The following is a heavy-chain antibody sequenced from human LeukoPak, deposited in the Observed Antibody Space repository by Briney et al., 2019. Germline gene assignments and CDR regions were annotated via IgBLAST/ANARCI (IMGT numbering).Heavy chain of an antibody. V-gene: IGHV3-7*01. J-gene: IGHJ4*02. CDR3: ARDPQAYYYDSSGYYGWGFDY. CDR1: GFTFSSYW. D-gene: IGHD3-22*01. CDR2: IKQDGSEK. Sequence: GGSLRLPCAASGFTFSSYWMSWVRQAPGKGLEWVANIKQDGSEKYYVDSVKGRFTISRDNAKNTLYLQMNSLRAEDTAVYYCARDPQAYYYDSSGYYGWGFDYWGQGTLVTVSS.